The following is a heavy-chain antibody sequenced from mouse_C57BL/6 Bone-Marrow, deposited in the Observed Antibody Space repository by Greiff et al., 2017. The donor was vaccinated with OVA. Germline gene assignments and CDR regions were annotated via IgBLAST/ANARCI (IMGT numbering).Heavy chain of an antibody. CDR3: ARFTYYYGSSYWYFDV. Sequence: QVQLQQPGAELVRPGTSVKLSCKASGYTFTSYWMHWVKQRPGQGLEWIGVIDPSDSYTNYNQKFKGKATLTVDTSSSTAYMQLSSLTSEDSAFYYCARFTYYYGSSYWYFDVWGTGTTVTVSS. CDR1: GYTFTSYW. V-gene: IGHV1-59*01. J-gene: IGHJ1*03. CDR2: IDPSDSYT. D-gene: IGHD1-1*01.